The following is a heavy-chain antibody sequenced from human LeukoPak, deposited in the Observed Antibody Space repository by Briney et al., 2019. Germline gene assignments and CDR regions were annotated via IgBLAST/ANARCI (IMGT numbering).Heavy chain of an antibody. D-gene: IGHD2-15*01. Sequence: GGSLRLSCAASGFTFSSYGMHWVRQAPGKGLEWVAFIRYDGSNKYYADSAKGRFTISRDNSKNTLYLQMNSLRAEDTAVYYCAKPIGYCSGGSCYPDYWGQGTLVTVSS. V-gene: IGHV3-30*02. J-gene: IGHJ4*02. CDR1: GFTFSSYG. CDR3: AKPIGYCSGGSCYPDY. CDR2: IRYDGSNK.